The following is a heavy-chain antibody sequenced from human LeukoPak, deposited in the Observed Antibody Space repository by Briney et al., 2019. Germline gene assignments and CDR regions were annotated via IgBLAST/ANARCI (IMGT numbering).Heavy chain of an antibody. J-gene: IGHJ4*02. Sequence: ASVTVSCTASGYSFTYYHMYWVRQAPGQGLEWMGWINLNNGGTNFAQKFQGRVTMTRDVSISTAYMELSSLRSDDTAVYYCARGEGYNPNRYPNDYWGQGTLVTVSS. CDR2: INLNNGGT. CDR3: ARGEGYNPNRYPNDY. CDR1: GYSFTYYH. D-gene: IGHD5-24*01. V-gene: IGHV1-2*02.